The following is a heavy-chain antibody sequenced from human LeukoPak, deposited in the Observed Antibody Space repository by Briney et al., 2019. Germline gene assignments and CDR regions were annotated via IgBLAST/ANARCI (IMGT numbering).Heavy chain of an antibody. CDR3: AKEGGDGSGSYMNNWFDP. V-gene: IGHV3-11*01. J-gene: IGHJ5*02. Sequence: GGSLRLSCAASGFTFSDYYMSWIRQAPGKGLEWVSYISSSGSTIYYADSVKGRFTISRDNSKNTLFLQMNSLRADDTAVYYCAKEGGDGSGSYMNNWFDPWGQGTLVTVSS. D-gene: IGHD3-10*01. CDR2: ISSSGSTI. CDR1: GFTFSDYY.